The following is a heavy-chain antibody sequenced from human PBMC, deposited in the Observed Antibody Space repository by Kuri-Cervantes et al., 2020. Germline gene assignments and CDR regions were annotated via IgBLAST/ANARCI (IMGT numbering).Heavy chain of an antibody. Sequence: GKSLKISCQASRYRFTTYWIGWVRQEPGKGLEWVGFIYPGDSDTRYSPSFQGQVTISADKSISTAYLQWSSLKASDTAMYYCARGTGFDWFDPWGQGTLVTVSS. CDR1: RYRFTTYW. CDR3: ARGTGFDWFDP. D-gene: IGHD1-1*01. CDR2: IYPGDSDT. V-gene: IGHV5-51*03. J-gene: IGHJ5*02.